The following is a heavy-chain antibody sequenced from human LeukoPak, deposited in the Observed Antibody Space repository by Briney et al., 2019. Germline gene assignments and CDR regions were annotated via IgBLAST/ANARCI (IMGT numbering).Heavy chain of an antibody. D-gene: IGHD5-24*01. V-gene: IGHV4-59*01. CDR1: GGSISSYY. CDR3: ARGKRWLQLAVDY. CDR2: IYYSGST. Sequence: SETLSLTRTVSGGSISSYYWSWIRQPPGKGLEWIGYIYYSGSTNYNPSLKSRVTISVDTSKNQFSLKLSSVTAADTAVYYCARGKRWLQLAVDYWGQGTLVTVSS. J-gene: IGHJ4*02.